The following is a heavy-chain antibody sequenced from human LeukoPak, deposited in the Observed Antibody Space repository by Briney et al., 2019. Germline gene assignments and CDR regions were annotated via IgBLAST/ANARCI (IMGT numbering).Heavy chain of an antibody. J-gene: IGHJ4*02. V-gene: IGHV3-53*01. D-gene: IGHD3-3*01. CDR1: GFTVSSNY. Sequence: PGGSLRLSCAASGFTVSSNYMSWVRQGPGKGLEWVSAISVSGNTYHADSVKGRFTISRDSSKNTLYLQMNSLRAEDAAVYYCARDRVWRYYDFWSGTFDYWGQGTLVTVSS. CDR3: ARDRVWRYYDFWSGTFDY. CDR2: ISVSGNT.